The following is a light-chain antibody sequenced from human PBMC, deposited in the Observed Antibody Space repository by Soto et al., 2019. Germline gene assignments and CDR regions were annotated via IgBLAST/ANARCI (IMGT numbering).Light chain of an antibody. V-gene: IGKV1-39*01. CDR3: QQSYNTLPT. CDR2: AAS. Sequence: DIQMTQSPSSLSASVGDRVTITCRASQSISTYLNWYQRKPGKAPKLLIYAASTLQSGVPSRFSGSGSGTDFTLTISSLQPADFATYYCQQSYNTLPTFGQGTKVDIK. J-gene: IGKJ1*01. CDR1: QSISTY.